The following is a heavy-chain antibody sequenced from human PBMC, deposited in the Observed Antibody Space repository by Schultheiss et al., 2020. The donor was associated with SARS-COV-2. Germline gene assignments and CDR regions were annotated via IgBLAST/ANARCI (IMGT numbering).Heavy chain of an antibody. CDR1: GFTFSSYA. J-gene: IGHJ6*03. CDR3: ARPPQTVYYYYMDV. D-gene: IGHD4-17*01. CDR2: ISSNGGST. Sequence: GGSLRLSCSASGFTFSSYAMHWVRQAPGKGLEYVSAISSNGGSTYYADSVKGRFTISRDNSKSTLFLQMDSLRPDDTAMYHCARPPQTVYYYYMDVWGKGTTVTVSS. V-gene: IGHV3-64*04.